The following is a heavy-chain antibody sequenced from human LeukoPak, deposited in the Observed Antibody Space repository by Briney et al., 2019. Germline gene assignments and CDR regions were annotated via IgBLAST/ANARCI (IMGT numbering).Heavy chain of an antibody. CDR3: AKDEYSTVGY. CDR1: GFTFSRYW. J-gene: IGHJ4*02. CDR2: IKQDGSEI. Sequence: GGSLRLSCAASGFTFSRYWMSWVRQAPGKGLEWVANIKQDGSEIHYVDSVKGRFTISRDNAKNSLFLQMNSLRAEDTAVYYCAKDEYSTVGYWGQGTLVTVSS. V-gene: IGHV3-7*01. D-gene: IGHD5-18*01.